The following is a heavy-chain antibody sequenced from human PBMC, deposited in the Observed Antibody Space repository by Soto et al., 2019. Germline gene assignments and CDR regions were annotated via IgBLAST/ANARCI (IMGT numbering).Heavy chain of an antibody. D-gene: IGHD2-2*02. CDR1: GFTFSSYA. J-gene: IGHJ4*02. Sequence: GSLRLSCAASGFTFSSYAMSWVRQAPGKGLEWVSAISGSGGSTYYADSVKGRFTISRDNSKNTLYLQMNSLRAEDTAVYYCAKAPDIVVVPAAISFYYFDYWGQGTLVTVSS. CDR2: ISGSGGST. CDR3: AKAPDIVVVPAAISFYYFDY. V-gene: IGHV3-23*01.